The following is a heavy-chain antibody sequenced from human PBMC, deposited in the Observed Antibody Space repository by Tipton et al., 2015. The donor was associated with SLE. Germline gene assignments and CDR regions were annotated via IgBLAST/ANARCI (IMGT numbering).Heavy chain of an antibody. CDR2: IYYSGST. CDR3: ARAQNYYGSGSYPDY. CDR1: GGSISSSSYY. J-gene: IGHJ4*02. V-gene: IGHV4-61*05. D-gene: IGHD3-10*01. Sequence: TLSLTCTVSGGSISSSSYYWGWIRQPPGKGLEWIGYIYYSGSTNYNPSLKSRVTISVDTSKNQFSLKLSSVTAADTAVYYCARAQNYYGSGSYPDYWGQGTLVTVSS.